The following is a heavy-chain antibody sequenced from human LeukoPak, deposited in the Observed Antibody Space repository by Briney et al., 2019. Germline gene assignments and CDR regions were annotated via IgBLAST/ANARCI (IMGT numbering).Heavy chain of an antibody. CDR3: ARHGGSGWSHFDY. CDR2: IYYSGST. J-gene: IGHJ4*02. D-gene: IGHD6-19*01. CDR1: GGSISSGDYY. V-gene: IGHV4-30-4*08. Sequence: SQTLSLTCTVSGGSISSGDYYWSWIRQPPGKGLEWIGYIYYSGSTYYNPSLKSRVTISVDTSKNQFSLKLSSVTAADTAVYYCARHGGSGWSHFDYWGQGTLVTVSS.